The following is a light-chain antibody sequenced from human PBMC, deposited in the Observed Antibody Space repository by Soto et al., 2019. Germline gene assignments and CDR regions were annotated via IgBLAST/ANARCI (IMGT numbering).Light chain of an antibody. CDR1: SSNIGKND. Sequence: QAVVTQPPSASATPGQRVTISCSGSSSNIGKNDINWYQQLPGTAPKLLIYTNDQRPSGVPDRFSGSKSGTSASLAISGLQSEDEADYYCAAWDDSLNGPVFGGGTKVTVL. CDR2: TND. V-gene: IGLV1-44*01. J-gene: IGLJ3*02. CDR3: AAWDDSLNGPV.